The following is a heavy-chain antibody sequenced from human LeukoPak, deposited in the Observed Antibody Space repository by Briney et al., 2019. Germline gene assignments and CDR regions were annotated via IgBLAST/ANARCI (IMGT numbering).Heavy chain of an antibody. CDR3: AKDRTVGASYWYFDL. D-gene: IGHD1-26*01. CDR1: GFTFSSYA. V-gene: IGHV3-23*01. Sequence: GGSLRLSCAASGFTFSSYAMTWVRQAPGKGLEWVSAISYGGGSTYYADSVKGRFTISRDSSKNTLFLHMNTLRAEDTAIYYCAKDRTVGASYWYFDLWGRGTLVTVSS. J-gene: IGHJ2*01. CDR2: ISYGGGST.